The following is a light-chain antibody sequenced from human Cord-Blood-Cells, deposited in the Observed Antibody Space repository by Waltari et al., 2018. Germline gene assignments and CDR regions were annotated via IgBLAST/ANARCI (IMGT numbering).Light chain of an antibody. CDR3: QQYNSYPLT. CDR1: QSISSW. CDR2: NAS. Sequence: DIQMTQSPSTLSASVGDRVTITGRASQSISSWLAWYQQKPGKAPKLLIYNASSLQSGVPSSFSGSGSGTEFTLTISSLQPDDFATYYCQQYNSYPLTFGGGTKVEIK. V-gene: IGKV1-5*03. J-gene: IGKJ4*01.